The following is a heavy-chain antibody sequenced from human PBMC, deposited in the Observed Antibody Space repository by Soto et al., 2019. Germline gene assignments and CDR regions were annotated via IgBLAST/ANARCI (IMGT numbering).Heavy chain of an antibody. J-gene: IGHJ1*01. V-gene: IGHV3-33*01. Sequence: PGGSLRLSCAASGCTFSGHGMHWVRQAPGKGLEWVTLIGYDGSDKYYADSVKGRFTISRDNSENTVFLQMNSLRAEDTAVYYCARFDSTYSFQLWGHGTLVTVSS. D-gene: IGHD3-22*01. CDR1: GCTFSGHG. CDR3: ARFDSTYSFQL. CDR2: IGYDGSDK.